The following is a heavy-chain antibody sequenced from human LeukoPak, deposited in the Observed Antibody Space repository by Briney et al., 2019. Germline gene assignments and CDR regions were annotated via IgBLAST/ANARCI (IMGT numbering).Heavy chain of an antibody. V-gene: IGHV4-38-2*02. CDR3: AREREYYYMDV. CDR2: VSHSGDT. CDR1: NDPISSDCF. Sequence: PSETLSLTCTVSNDPISSDCFWAWIRQAPGKGLDYLGSVSHSGDTFYNPSLKTRVSISVDTSKNLFSLKLTSVTAADTAIYYSAREREYYYMDVWRKGTTVSVSS. J-gene: IGHJ6*03.